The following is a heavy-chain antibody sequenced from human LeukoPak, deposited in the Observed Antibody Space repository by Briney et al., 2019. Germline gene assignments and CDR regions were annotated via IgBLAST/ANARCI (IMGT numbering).Heavy chain of an antibody. CDR3: ARPPDSSGYYWPTGSFDI. J-gene: IGHJ3*02. D-gene: IGHD3-22*01. V-gene: IGHV1-69*01. CDR2: ISPIFGTA. CDR1: VCTFSSYA. Sequence: SAVKVSCKASVCTFSSYAIIWVRQAPGQALEWIGGISPIFGTANYAQKFQRRVTITADQSPRTAYTELSSLRSEDTAVYYCARPPDSSGYYWPTGSFDIWGQGTMVTVSS.